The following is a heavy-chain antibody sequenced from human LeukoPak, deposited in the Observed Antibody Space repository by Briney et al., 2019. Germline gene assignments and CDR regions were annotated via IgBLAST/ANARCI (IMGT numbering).Heavy chain of an antibody. V-gene: IGHV3-53*01. CDR2: FYSGGAT. D-gene: IGHD3-16*01. CDR3: ARALGGAFYMDV. Sequence: TGGSLRLSCVASGLTVNSSFISWVRQAPGKGLEWVSVFYSGGATYYADSVKGRFTMSRDNSKNTLYLQVNNLRAEDTGVYYCARALGGAFYMDVWGKGTSVIVSS. CDR1: GLTVNSSF. J-gene: IGHJ6*03.